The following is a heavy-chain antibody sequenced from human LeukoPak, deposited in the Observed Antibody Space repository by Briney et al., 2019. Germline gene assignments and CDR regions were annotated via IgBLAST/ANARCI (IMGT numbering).Heavy chain of an antibody. CDR1: GFMFRNYW. CDR3: ARVRRPNAFDI. Sequence: GESLRLSCAASGFMFRNYWMSWVRQAPGKGLEWVADIKEDGSEKHYVDSVKGRFTISRDNAKNSLFLQMSSLRAEDTAVYYCARVRRPNAFDIWGQGTMVTVSS. V-gene: IGHV3-7*01. J-gene: IGHJ3*02. CDR2: IKEDGSEK.